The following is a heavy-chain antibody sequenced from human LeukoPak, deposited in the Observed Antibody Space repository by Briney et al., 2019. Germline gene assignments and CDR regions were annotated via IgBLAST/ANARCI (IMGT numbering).Heavy chain of an antibody. D-gene: IGHD2-2*02. CDR3: ARNYIVVVPAAIPNTMYGMDV. CDR1: GGSFRGYY. V-gene: IGHV4-34*01. CDR2: INHSGST. Sequence: SETLSLTCAVYGGSFRGYYWSWIRQPPGKGLEWIGEINHSGSTNYNPSLKSRVTISVDTSKNQFSLKLSSVTAADTAVYYCARNYIVVVPAAIPNTMYGMDVWGQGTTVTVSS. J-gene: IGHJ6*02.